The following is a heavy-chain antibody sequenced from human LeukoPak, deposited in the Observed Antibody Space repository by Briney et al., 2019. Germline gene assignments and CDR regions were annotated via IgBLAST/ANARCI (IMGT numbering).Heavy chain of an antibody. D-gene: IGHD3-22*01. Sequence: GGSLRLSCVASGFTLRSYVMNWVRQTPGKGLEWVSSISGSGDSTFYADSVKGRFSISRDNSKNTLYLQVNGLRTEDTAVYYCATDIRQYYFDSSGYWGQRTLVTVST. CDR2: ISGSGDST. CDR1: GFTLRSYV. J-gene: IGHJ4*02. V-gene: IGHV3-23*01. CDR3: ATDIRQYYFDSSGY.